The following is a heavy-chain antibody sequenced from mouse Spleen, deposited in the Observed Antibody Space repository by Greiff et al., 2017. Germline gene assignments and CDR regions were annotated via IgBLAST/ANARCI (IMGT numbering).Heavy chain of an antibody. Sequence: EVKLVESGGGLVKLGGSLKLSCAASGFTFSSYAMSWVRQTPEKRLEWVATISSGGGNTYYPDSVKGRFTISRDNAKNTLYLQMSSLKSEDTAMYYCARQLGVRYFDVWGAGTTVTVSS. CDR2: ISSGGGNT. CDR1: GFTFSSYA. V-gene: IGHV5-9*04. J-gene: IGHJ1*01. CDR3: ARQLGVRYFDV. D-gene: IGHD4-1*01.